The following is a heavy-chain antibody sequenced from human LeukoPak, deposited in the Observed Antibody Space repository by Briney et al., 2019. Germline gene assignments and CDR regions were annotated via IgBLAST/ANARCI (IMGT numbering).Heavy chain of an antibody. Sequence: GRSLRLSCAASGFTFSSYGMHWVRQAPGKGLEWVAVIWYDGSNKYYAASVKGRFTISRDNSKNTLYLQMNSLRAEDTAVYYCERDIYYDSSGPYFDYWGQGTQVTVSS. V-gene: IGHV3-33*01. J-gene: IGHJ4*02. CDR3: ERDIYYDSSGPYFDY. CDR2: IWYDGSNK. D-gene: IGHD3-22*01. CDR1: GFTFSSYG.